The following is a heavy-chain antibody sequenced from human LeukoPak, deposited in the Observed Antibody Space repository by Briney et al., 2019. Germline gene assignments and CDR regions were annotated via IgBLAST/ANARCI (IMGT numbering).Heavy chain of an antibody. CDR1: GYTFTGYY. Sequence: GASVKVSCKASGYTFTGYYMHWVRQAPGQGLEWMGWINPNSGGTNYAQRFQGRVTMTRDTSISTAYMELSRLRSDDTAVYYCAREKDTAMVKSYDYWGQGTLVTVSS. D-gene: IGHD5-18*01. CDR2: INPNSGGT. J-gene: IGHJ4*02. CDR3: AREKDTAMVKSYDY. V-gene: IGHV1-2*02.